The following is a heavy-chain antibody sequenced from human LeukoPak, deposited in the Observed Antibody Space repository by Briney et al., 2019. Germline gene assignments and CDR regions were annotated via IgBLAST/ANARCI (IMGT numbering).Heavy chain of an antibody. Sequence: GGSLRLSCTASGFTFGDYAMSWVRQAPGKGLEWVGFIRSKAYGGTTEYAASVKGRFTISRDDSKSIAYLQMNSLKTEDTAVYYCPRGKDVVVPAAIEYYFDYWGQGTLVTVSS. V-gene: IGHV3-49*04. CDR1: GFTFGDYA. J-gene: IGHJ4*02. D-gene: IGHD2-2*02. CDR3: PRGKDVVVPAAIEYYFDY. CDR2: IRSKAYGGTT.